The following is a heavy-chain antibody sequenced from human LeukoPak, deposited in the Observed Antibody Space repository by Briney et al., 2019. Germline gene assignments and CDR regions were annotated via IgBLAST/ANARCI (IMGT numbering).Heavy chain of an antibody. D-gene: IGHD3-22*01. CDR3: ARRDCDSIKCRGSNWFDP. CDR2: ITGSGSST. CDR1: GFTFSSYA. J-gene: IGHJ5*02. Sequence: AGGSLRLSCAASGFTFSSYAMSWVRQAPGKGLEWVSVITGSGSSTYYADSVKGRFTISRDNAKNSLYLQMNSLRAEDTAVYYCARRDCDSIKCRGSNWFDPWGQGTLVSVSS. V-gene: IGHV3-23*01.